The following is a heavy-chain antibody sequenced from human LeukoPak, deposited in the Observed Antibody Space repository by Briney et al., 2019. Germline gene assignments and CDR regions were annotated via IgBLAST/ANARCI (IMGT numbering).Heavy chain of an antibody. Sequence: SETLSLTCTVSGGSISSGGYYWSWIRQHPGKGLEWIGYIYYSGSTYYNPSLKSRVTISVDTSKNQFSLKLSSVTAADTAVYYCARVQRSWLDYWGQGTLVTVSS. CDR1: GGSISSGGYY. CDR3: ARVQRSWLDY. J-gene: IGHJ4*02. CDR2: IYYSGST. D-gene: IGHD6-13*01. V-gene: IGHV4-31*03.